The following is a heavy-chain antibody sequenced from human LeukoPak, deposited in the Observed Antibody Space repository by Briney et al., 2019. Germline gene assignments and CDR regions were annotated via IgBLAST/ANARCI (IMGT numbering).Heavy chain of an antibody. D-gene: IGHD2-2*01. CDR3: ARGGGMYCSSTSCTLYYMDV. CDR2: IYHSGST. Sequence: PSETLSLTCTVSGYSISSGYYWGWIRQPPGKGLEWIGSIYHSGSTYYNPSLTSRVIISVGTSKNQFSLKLSSVTAADTAVYYCARGGGMYCSSTSCTLYYMDVWGKGTTVTISS. J-gene: IGHJ6*03. V-gene: IGHV4-38-2*02. CDR1: GYSISSGYY.